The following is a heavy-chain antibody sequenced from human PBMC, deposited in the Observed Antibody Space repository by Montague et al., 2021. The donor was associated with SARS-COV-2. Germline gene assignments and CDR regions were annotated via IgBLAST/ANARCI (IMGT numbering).Heavy chain of an antibody. CDR3: ARAWSYFEH. CDR1: GGSIRSYY. D-gene: IGHD3-3*01. J-gene: IGHJ4*02. Sequence: SETLSLTCTVSGGSIRSYYWSWIRQTPGKGLEWIGYIYYDGSTNYNPSLKSRVTMPVDSSKTQFSLRLSSVTAAYTAVYYCARAWSYFEHWGQGTLVTVSS. CDR2: IYYDGST. V-gene: IGHV4-59*03.